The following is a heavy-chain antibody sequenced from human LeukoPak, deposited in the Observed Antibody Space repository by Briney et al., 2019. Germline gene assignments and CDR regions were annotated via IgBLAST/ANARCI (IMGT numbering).Heavy chain of an antibody. V-gene: IGHV4-38-2*02. CDR3: ARQDEELDAFDI. J-gene: IGHJ3*02. Sequence: SETLSLTCTVSGYSISSGYYCGWIRQPPGKGLEWIGSIYHSGSTYYNPSLKSRVTISVDTSKNQFSLKLSSVTAADTAVYYCARQDEELDAFDIWGQGTMVTVSS. D-gene: IGHD1-7*01. CDR2: IYHSGST. CDR1: GYSISSGYY.